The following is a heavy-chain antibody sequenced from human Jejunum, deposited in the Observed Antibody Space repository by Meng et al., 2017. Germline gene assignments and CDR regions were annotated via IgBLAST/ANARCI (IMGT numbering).Heavy chain of an antibody. CDR1: GFTFSNYW. V-gene: IGHV3-7*01. Sequence: GESLKISCAGSGFTFSNYWMSWVRQAPGKGLEWVAHIKEDGSEKFYVDSVKGRFTTSRDNAKSSLYLQMSSLRAEDTAVYYCARSTHSSASEWGQGTLVTVSS. CDR3: ARSTHSSASE. CDR2: IKEDGSEK. D-gene: IGHD6-19*01. J-gene: IGHJ4*02.